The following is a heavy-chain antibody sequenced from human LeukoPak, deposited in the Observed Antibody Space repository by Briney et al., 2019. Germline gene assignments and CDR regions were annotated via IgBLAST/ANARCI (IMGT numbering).Heavy chain of an antibody. CDR2: IYTSGST. J-gene: IGHJ4*02. V-gene: IGHV4-61*02. CDR1: GGSISSGSYY. D-gene: IGHD1-26*01. Sequence: SETLSLTCTVSGGSISSGSYYWSWIRQPAGKGLEWIGRIYTSGSTNYNPSLKSRVTISVDTSKNQFSLKLSSVTAADTAVYYCARGVGAEISGNFWGQGTLVTVSS. CDR3: ARGVGAEISGNF.